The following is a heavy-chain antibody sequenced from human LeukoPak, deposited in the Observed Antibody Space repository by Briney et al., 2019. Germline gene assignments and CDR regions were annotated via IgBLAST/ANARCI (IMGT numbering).Heavy chain of an antibody. V-gene: IGHV3-7*01. Sequence: GGSLRLSCAASGFTFSSYWMSWVRQAPGKGLEWVANIKQDGSEKYYVDSVKGRFTISRDNAKYSLYLQMNSLRAEDTAVYYCARDPAYSSSVFDYWGQGTLVTASS. CDR1: GFTFSSYW. D-gene: IGHD6-6*01. CDR3: ARDPAYSSSVFDY. CDR2: IKQDGSEK. J-gene: IGHJ4*02.